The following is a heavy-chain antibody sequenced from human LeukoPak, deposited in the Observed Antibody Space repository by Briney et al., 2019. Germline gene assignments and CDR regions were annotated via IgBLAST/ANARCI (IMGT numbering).Heavy chain of an antibody. V-gene: IGHV3-64D*09. CDR2: ISRNGGST. CDR3: VKDLRSDFMGVLSRYLSY. CDR1: GFTFSSFA. D-gene: IGHD2/OR15-2a*01. Sequence: TGGSLRLSCSASGFTFSSFAMHWVRQAPGKGLEYVAAISRNGGSTYYADSVKGRFTISRDNSKSTLYLRMSSLRAEDTAVYLCVKDLRSDFMGVLSRYLSYWGQGTLVTVSS. J-gene: IGHJ4*02.